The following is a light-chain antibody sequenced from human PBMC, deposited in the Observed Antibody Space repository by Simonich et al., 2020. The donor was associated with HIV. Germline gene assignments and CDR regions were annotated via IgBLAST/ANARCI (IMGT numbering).Light chain of an antibody. V-gene: IGLV5-45*01. Sequence: QAVLTQPASLSASPGASASLTCTLRSGINVGTYRIYWYQQKPGSPPQYLLTYKSDSDKQQGSGVPSRFYGSKHASANAGILLISGLQSEDEADYYCMIWHSSAWVFGGGTKLTVL. CDR3: MIWHSSAWV. CDR2: YKSDSDK. CDR1: SGINVGTYR. J-gene: IGLJ3*02.